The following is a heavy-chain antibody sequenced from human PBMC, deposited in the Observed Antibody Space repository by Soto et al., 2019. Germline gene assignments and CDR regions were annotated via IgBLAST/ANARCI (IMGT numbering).Heavy chain of an antibody. CDR2: ISGTGGNT. Sequence: GGTLRLSCAASGFTFRTYDMNWVRQAPGKGLEWVSHISGTGGNTRYADSVKGRFSISRDNSKNTLYLQMNSLRVEDTAVYFCANGGTFRPFDYWGQGTLVTVSS. CDR3: ANGGTFRPFDY. D-gene: IGHD3-16*02. V-gene: IGHV3-23*01. J-gene: IGHJ4*02. CDR1: GFTFRTYD.